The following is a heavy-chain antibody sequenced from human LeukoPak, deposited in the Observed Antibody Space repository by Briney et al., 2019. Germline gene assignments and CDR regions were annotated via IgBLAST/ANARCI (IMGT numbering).Heavy chain of an antibody. CDR3: ARGRYGGNSYYFDY. V-gene: IGHV3-7*01. Sequence: GGSLRLSCAASGFTFSNYWMSWDRQAPGKGLEWVANIRQRGSDKYYVDSVKGRFTISRDNAENSLYLQVNSLRAEDTAVYYCARGRYGGNSYYFDYWGQGTLVTVSS. D-gene: IGHD4-23*01. J-gene: IGHJ4*02. CDR1: GFTFSNYW. CDR2: IRQRGSDK.